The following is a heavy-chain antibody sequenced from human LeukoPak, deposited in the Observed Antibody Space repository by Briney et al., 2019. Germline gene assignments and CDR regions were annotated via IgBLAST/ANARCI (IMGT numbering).Heavy chain of an antibody. CDR2: INPNSGGT. CDR3: ARDRGVVVVAATLVG. Sequence: GASVKVSCKASGYTFSNYAINWVRQAPGQGLEWMGWINPNSGGTNYAQKFQGRVTMTRDTSISTAYMELSRLRSDDTAVYYCARDRGVVVVAATLVGWGQGTLVTVSS. J-gene: IGHJ4*02. V-gene: IGHV1-2*02. CDR1: GYTFSNYA. D-gene: IGHD2-15*01.